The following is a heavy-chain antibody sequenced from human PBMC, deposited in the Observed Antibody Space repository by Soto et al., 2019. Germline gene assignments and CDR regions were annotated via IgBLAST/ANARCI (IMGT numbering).Heavy chain of an antibody. CDR1: GFTFSSYE. CDR2: ISSSDSAI. J-gene: IGHJ4*02. CDR3: ASLEMATMQG. V-gene: IGHV3-48*03. Sequence: EVPLVESGGGLVQPGGSLRLSCAASGFTFSSYEMNWVRQAPGKGLEWVSYISSSDSAIYYADSVKGRFTISRDNAKNSLYLQMNSLRAEDTAVYYCASLEMATMQGWGQGTLVTVSS. D-gene: IGHD3-3*01.